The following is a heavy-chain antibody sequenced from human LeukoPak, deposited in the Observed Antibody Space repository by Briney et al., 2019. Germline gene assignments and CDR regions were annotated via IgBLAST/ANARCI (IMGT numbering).Heavy chain of an antibody. Sequence: GGSLRLSCAASGFTFSSYAMSWVRQAPWKGLEWVSAISGSGGSTYYADSVKGRFTISRDNSKNTLYLQMNSLRAEDTAVYYCAKDTSGWYSGYFDYWGQGTLVTVSS. CDR3: AKDTSGWYSGYFDY. D-gene: IGHD6-19*01. J-gene: IGHJ4*02. V-gene: IGHV3-23*01. CDR1: GFTFSSYA. CDR2: ISGSGGST.